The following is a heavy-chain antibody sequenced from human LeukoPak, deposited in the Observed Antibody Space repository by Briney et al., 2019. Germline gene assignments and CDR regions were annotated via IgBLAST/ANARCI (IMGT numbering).Heavy chain of an antibody. CDR2: IYWDDDK. J-gene: IGHJ3*02. Sequence: SGPTLVNPTQTLTLTCTLSGFSLNTGGVGVAWIRQPPGKALEWLAVIYWDDDKRYSPSLRTRLTITKDTSKNQVVLTMINMDPVDTATYYCAHRGLLWSFDIWGQGTMVIVSS. CDR3: AHRGLLWSFDI. CDR1: GFSLNTGGVG. V-gene: IGHV2-5*02. D-gene: IGHD3-10*01.